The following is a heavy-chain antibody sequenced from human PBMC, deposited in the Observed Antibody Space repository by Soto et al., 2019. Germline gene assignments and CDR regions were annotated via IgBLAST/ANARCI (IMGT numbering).Heavy chain of an antibody. CDR3: ARDDFGRSTRAFDP. D-gene: IGHD4-17*01. CDR2: VYSTGTI. CDR1: GDFISYYS. V-gene: IGHV4-4*07. J-gene: IGHJ5*02. Sequence: SETLSLTCTVSGDFISYYSWAWIRQSAGKGLEWIGRVYSTGTIFYNPSLKSRATMSVDTSKNQFSLKLTSVSAADTAVYYCARDDFGRSTRAFDPWGQGTLVTVSS.